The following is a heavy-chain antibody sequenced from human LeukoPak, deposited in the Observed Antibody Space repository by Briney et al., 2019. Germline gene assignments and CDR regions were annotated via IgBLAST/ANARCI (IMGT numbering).Heavy chain of an antibody. D-gene: IGHD1-20*01. J-gene: IGHJ4*02. CDR3: ARDLYNWNPFDY. CDR2: ISSSSSYI. Sequence: GGSLRLSCAVSGFTFSSYSMNWVRQAPGKGLEWVSSISSSSSYIYYADSVKGRFTISRDNAKNSLYLQMNSLRAEDTAVYYCARDLYNWNPFDYWGQGTLVTVSS. V-gene: IGHV3-21*01. CDR1: GFTFSSYS.